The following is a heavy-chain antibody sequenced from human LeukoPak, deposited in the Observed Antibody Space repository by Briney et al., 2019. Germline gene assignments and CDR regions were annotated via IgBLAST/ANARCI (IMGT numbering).Heavy chain of an antibody. D-gene: IGHD1-26*01. CDR3: ARGKSGSYLFGYYYYGMDV. Sequence: GGSLRLSCAASGFTFSSYWMSWVRQAPGKGLEWVANIKQDGSEKYYVDSVKGRFTISRDNAKNSLYLQMNSLRAEDTAVYYCARGKSGSYLFGYYYYGMDVWGQGTTVTVSS. CDR2: IKQDGSEK. V-gene: IGHV3-7*01. J-gene: IGHJ6*02. CDR1: GFTFSSYW.